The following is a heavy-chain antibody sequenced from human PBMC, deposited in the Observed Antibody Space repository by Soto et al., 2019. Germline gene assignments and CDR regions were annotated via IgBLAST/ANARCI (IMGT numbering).Heavy chain of an antibody. Sequence: QVQLVQSGAEVKKPGSSVKVSCKASGGTFSSYAISWVRQAPGQGLEWMGGIIPIFGTANYAQKFQGRVTITADEPTSSAYMEQSSLRSEDTAVYYCASYCSGGSCHYYYYGMDVCGQGTTVTVSS. J-gene: IGHJ6*02. D-gene: IGHD2-15*01. V-gene: IGHV1-69*01. CDR3: ASYCSGGSCHYYYYGMDV. CDR2: IIPIFGTA. CDR1: GGTFSSYA.